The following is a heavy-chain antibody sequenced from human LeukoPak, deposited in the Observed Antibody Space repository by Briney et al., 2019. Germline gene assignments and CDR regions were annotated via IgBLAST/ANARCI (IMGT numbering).Heavy chain of an antibody. V-gene: IGHV3-11*04. CDR1: GFTFSDYY. CDR3: ARVDIVLMVKGSDY. J-gene: IGHJ4*02. CDR2: ISSSGSTI. Sequence: AGGSLRLSCAASGFTFSDYYMSWIRQAPGKGLEWVSYISSSGSTIYYADSVKGRFTISRDNAKNSLYLQMNSLRAEDTAVYYCARVDIVLMVKGSDYWGQGTLVTVSS. D-gene: IGHD2-8*01.